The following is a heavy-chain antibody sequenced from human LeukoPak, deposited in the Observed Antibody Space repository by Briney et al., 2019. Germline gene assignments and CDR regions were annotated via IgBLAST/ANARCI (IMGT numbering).Heavy chain of an antibody. Sequence: PGGSLRLSCAASGFTFSSYAMHWVRQAPGKGLEWVAVISYVGSNKYYADSVKGRFTISRDNSKNTLYLQMISQRAEDTAVYYCARAGYYGSGSYSPFAYWGQGTLVTVSS. CDR1: GFTFSSYA. V-gene: IGHV3-30-3*01. J-gene: IGHJ4*02. D-gene: IGHD3-10*01. CDR2: ISYVGSNK. CDR3: ARAGYYGSGSYSPFAY.